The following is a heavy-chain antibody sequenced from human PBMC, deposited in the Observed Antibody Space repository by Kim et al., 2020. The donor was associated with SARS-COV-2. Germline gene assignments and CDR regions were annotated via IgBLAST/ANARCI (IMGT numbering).Heavy chain of an antibody. V-gene: IGHV3-30-3*01. Sequence: GGSLRLSCAASGFTFSSCAIHWVRQAPGKGLEWVAVISYDGSNKYYADSVKGRFTISRDNSKNTLYLQMNSLRAEDTALYYCAREPGSRLGGVTYSYYG. J-gene: IGHJ6*01. D-gene: IGHD3-16*01. CDR3: AREPGSRLGGVTYSYYG. CDR2: ISYDGSNK. CDR1: GFTFSSCA.